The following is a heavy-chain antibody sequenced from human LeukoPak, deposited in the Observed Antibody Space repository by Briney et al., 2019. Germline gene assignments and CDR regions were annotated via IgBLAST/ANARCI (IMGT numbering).Heavy chain of an antibody. D-gene: IGHD6-19*01. CDR3: ARSPTHAVAGFDY. J-gene: IGHJ4*02. Sequence: ASVKVSCKASGYTFTGYYMHWVRQAPGQGLEWMGWINPNSGGTNYAQKFQGRVTMTRDTSISTAYMELSRLRSDDTAVYYCARSPTHAVAGFDYWGQGTLVTVSS. V-gene: IGHV1-2*02. CDR2: INPNSGGT. CDR1: GYTFTGYY.